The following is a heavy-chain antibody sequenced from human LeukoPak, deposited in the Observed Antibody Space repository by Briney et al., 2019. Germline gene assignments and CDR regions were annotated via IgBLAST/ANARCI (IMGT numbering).Heavy chain of an antibody. D-gene: IGHD6-6*01. V-gene: IGHV4-4*07. CDR3: ARGPYSSSSGTWWGKIDY. J-gene: IGHJ4*02. CDR2: IYRSGST. CDR1: GESISTYY. Sequence: KTSETLSLTCTVSGESISTYYWSWIRQPAGKGLEWIGRIYRSGSTDYNPSLKSRVTMSVDTSKNQFSLKLNSVTAADTAVYYCARGPYSSSSGTWWGKIDYWGQGTLVTVSS.